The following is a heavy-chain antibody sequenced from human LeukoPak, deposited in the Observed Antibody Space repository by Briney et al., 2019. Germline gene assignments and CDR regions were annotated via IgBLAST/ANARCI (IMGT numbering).Heavy chain of an antibody. CDR2: INAGNGNT. V-gene: IGHV1-3*01. CDR1: GYTFTSYA. D-gene: IGHD6-13*01. J-gene: IGHJ4*02. Sequence: GASVKVSCKASGYTFTSYAMHWVRQAPGQRLEWMGWINAGNGNTKYSQKFQGRVTITRDTSASTAYMELSSLRSEDTAVYYCARDRIAAPGHFFDYWGQGTLVTVSS. CDR3: ARDRIAAPGHFFDY.